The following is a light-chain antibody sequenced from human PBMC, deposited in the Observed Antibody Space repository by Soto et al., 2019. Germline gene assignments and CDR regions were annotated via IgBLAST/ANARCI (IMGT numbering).Light chain of an antibody. CDR1: QSVRNNS. CDR2: GSS. CDR3: HQYGYGVDT. J-gene: IGKJ2*01. V-gene: IGKV3-20*01. Sequence: EIVLTQSPGTLSLSPGERAILSCRASQSVRNNSLAWYRQQPGQAPRLLIFGSSSRATGIPDRFSGSGSGTDFTLTISRLEPEDSAVYICHQYGYGVDTFGQGTELEIK.